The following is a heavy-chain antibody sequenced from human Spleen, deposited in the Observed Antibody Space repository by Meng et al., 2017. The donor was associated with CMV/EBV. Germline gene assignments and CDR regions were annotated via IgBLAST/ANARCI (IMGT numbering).Heavy chain of an antibody. D-gene: IGHD3-10*01. CDR1: GGSLRGYY. V-gene: IGHV4-34*01. CDR3: AHGSGITGDYYGMDV. Sequence: SETLSLTCGVYGGSLRGYYWSWIRQPPGKGLEWIGEISHSGSTNYNPSLKSRVTISVDMSKNQFSLKLSSVTAADTAVYYCAHGSGITGDYYGMDVWGQGTTVTVSS. CDR2: ISHSGST. J-gene: IGHJ6*02.